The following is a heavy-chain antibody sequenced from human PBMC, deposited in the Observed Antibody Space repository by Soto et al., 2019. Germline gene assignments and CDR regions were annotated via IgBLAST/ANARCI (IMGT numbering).Heavy chain of an antibody. Sequence: EVQLVESGGGLVKPGGSLRLSCAASGFTFSNAWMSWVRQAPGKGLEWVGRIKSKTDGGTTDYAAPVKGRFTISRDDSKNTLYLQMNSLKTEDTAVYYCTTAVEYCSSTSCYDPTSDYYYYYYMDVWGKGTTVTVSS. J-gene: IGHJ6*03. CDR2: IKSKTDGGTT. CDR3: TTAVEYCSSTSCYDPTSDYYYYYYMDV. D-gene: IGHD2-2*01. V-gene: IGHV3-15*01. CDR1: GFTFSNAW.